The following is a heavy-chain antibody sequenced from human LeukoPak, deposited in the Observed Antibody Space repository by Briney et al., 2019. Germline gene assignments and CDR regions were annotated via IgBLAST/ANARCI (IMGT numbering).Heavy chain of an antibody. Sequence: GGSLRLSCVASGFTFSSYWMHWVRQDPRKGLVWVSRINGDGRNINYADSVRGRFTISRDNSKSTLYLQMNNLRAEDTAVYYCAKSGCTSTACYAFDIWGQGTTVTVSS. CDR2: INGDGRNI. D-gene: IGHD2-2*01. V-gene: IGHV3-74*01. CDR3: AKSGCTSTACYAFDI. J-gene: IGHJ3*02. CDR1: GFTFSSYW.